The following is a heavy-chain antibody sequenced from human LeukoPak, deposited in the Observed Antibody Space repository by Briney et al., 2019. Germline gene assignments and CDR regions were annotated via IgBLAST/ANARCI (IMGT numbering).Heavy chain of an antibody. CDR2: INIYKGNT. J-gene: IGHJ2*01. V-gene: IGHV1-18*01. D-gene: IGHD6-25*01. CDR3: ARNSSGWYGYFDL. Sequence: GASVKVSCKASGYIFTSHGLIWVRQAPGQGLEWMGWINIYKGNTNYAQKFQGRVTMTTDTSTSTAYMELRSLRPDDTAVYYCARNSSGWYGYFDLWGRGTLVTVSS. CDR1: GYIFTSHG.